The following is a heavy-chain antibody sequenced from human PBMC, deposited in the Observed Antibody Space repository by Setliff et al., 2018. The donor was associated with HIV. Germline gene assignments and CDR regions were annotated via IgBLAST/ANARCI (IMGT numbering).Heavy chain of an antibody. CDR1: GDSMDNYY. CDR2: IYYTGST. J-gene: IGHJ4*02. CDR3: ARNGGAGADS. V-gene: IGHV4-59*01. D-gene: IGHD3-16*01. Sequence: PSETLSLTCAVSGDSMDNYYWSWIRQPPGKEPEWIGYIYYTGSTNYNPSLKSRVIISLDRSKNQFSLKLTSVTAADTAVYFCARNGGAGADSWGQGTLVTVS.